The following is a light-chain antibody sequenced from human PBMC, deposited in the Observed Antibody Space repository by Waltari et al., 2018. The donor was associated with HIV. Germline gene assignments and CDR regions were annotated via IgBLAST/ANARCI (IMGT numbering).Light chain of an antibody. Sequence: QSALTQPASVSGSPGQSITISCTGASSDVGSYNYVSWYQQHPGNTPKLLIYDVSNRPSGVYIRFSGSKSGNTASLTISGLQADGEADYYCSSDTGGSTLGVFETGTRVTVL. V-gene: IGLV2-14*03. J-gene: IGLJ1*01. CDR1: SSDVGSYNY. CDR2: DVS. CDR3: SSDTGGSTLGV.